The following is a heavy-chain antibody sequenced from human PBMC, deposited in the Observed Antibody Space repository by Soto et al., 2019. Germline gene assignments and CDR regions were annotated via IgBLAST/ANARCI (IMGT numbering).Heavy chain of an antibody. CDR2: ISGSGCST. CDR3: SKDPTPYYDILTGYYNWFDP. V-gene: IGHV3-23*01. Sequence: EVQLLESGGGLVQPGGSLRLSCAASGFTFSSYAMSWVRQAPGKGLEWVSAISGSGCSTYYADSVKGRFTISRDNSKNTLYLQMNSLRAEDTAVYYCSKDPTPYYDILTGYYNWFDPWGQGTLVTVSS. CDR1: GFTFSSYA. D-gene: IGHD3-9*01. J-gene: IGHJ5*02.